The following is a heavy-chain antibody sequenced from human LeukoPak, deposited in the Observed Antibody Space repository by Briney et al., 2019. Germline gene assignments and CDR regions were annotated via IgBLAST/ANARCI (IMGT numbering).Heavy chain of an antibody. Sequence: SETLSLTCTVSGGSISSYYWSWIRQPAGKGLEWIGRIYTSGSTNYNPSLKSRVTMSVDTSKNQFSLKLSSVTAADTAVYYCARDAFNAENHYDSSGSFDYWGQGTLVTVSS. D-gene: IGHD3-22*01. CDR1: GGSISSYY. V-gene: IGHV4-4*07. CDR3: ARDAFNAENHYDSSGSFDY. J-gene: IGHJ4*02. CDR2: IYTSGST.